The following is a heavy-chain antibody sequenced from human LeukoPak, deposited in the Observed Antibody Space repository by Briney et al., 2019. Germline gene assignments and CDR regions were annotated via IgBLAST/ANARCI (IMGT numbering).Heavy chain of an antibody. CDR2: IIPIFGTA. CDR1: GGTFSSYA. Sequence: SVKVSCKASGGTFSSYAISWVRQAPGQGLEWMGGIIPIFGTANYAQKFQGRVTITADKSTSTAYMELSSLRSDDTAVYYCARSPDYYGSGSYYNYYYMDVWGKGTTVTVSS. J-gene: IGHJ6*03. V-gene: IGHV1-69*06. CDR3: ARSPDYYGSGSYYNYYYMDV. D-gene: IGHD3-10*01.